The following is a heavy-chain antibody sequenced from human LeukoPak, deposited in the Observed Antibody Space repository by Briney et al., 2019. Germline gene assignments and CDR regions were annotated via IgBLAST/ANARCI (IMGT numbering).Heavy chain of an antibody. CDR3: ASLYTAAAGTFDY. CDR1: GFTFSSYW. D-gene: IGHD6-13*01. J-gene: IGHJ4*02. Sequence: PGGSLRLSCAASGFTFSSYWMSWVRQAPGKGLECVANIKQDGSEKYYVDSVKGRFTISKDNAKNSLYLQMNSLRAEDTAVYYCASLYTAAAGTFDYWGQGTLVTVSS. V-gene: IGHV3-7*01. CDR2: IKQDGSEK.